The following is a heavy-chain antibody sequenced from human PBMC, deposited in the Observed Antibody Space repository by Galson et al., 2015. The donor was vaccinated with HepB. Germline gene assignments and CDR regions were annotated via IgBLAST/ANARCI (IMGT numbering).Heavy chain of an antibody. CDR1: GFTFRFYA. CDR2: ISGSGTNI. Sequence: SLRLSCAASGFTFRFYAMSWVRQAPGKGLEWVSIISGSGTNIYYADSVKGRFTISRYNSKNTLYLQMNSLGAEDTAIYYCAKDDYQLPYGMDVWGQGTTVTVSS. V-gene: IGHV3-23*01. CDR3: AKDDYQLPYGMDV. D-gene: IGHD2-2*01. J-gene: IGHJ6*02.